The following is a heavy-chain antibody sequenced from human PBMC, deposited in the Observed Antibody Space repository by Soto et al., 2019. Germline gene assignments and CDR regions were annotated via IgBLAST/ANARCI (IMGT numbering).Heavy chain of an antibody. D-gene: IGHD3-10*01. CDR2: INHSGST. V-gene: IGHV4-34*01. CDR3: AREGSGSYSLTRVPFY. J-gene: IGHJ4*02. CDR1: GESFSGYY. Sequence: SETLSLTCAVYGESFSGYYWSWIRQPPGKGLEWIGEINHSGSTNYNPSLKSRVTISVDTSKNQFSLKLSSVTAADTAVYYCAREGSGSYSLTRVPFYWGQGTLVTVSS.